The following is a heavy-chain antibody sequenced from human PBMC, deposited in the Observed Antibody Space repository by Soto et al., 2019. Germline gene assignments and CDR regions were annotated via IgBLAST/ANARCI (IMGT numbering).Heavy chain of an antibody. CDR2: INHSGST. D-gene: IGHD6-13*01. Sequence: QVQLQQWGAGLVKPSETLSLTCAVSGGSFSGYYWTWIRQPPGKGLEWIGEINHSGSTNYNPSLPRRVTLSVDTSKSQFSMTMNSMTAADTAVYFCARGSIVAAVWGQGILVTVSS. J-gene: IGHJ4*02. CDR3: ARGSIVAAV. V-gene: IGHV4-34*02. CDR1: GGSFSGYY.